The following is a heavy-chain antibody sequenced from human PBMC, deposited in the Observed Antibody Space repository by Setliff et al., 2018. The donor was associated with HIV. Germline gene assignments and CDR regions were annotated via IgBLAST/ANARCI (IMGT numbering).Heavy chain of an antibody. D-gene: IGHD3-10*01. CDR1: GGSISKYF. CDR3: ARSLDYSGSGSYYVGWFDL. J-gene: IGHJ5*02. V-gene: IGHV4-4*07. Sequence: SETLSLTCTVSGGSISKYFWSWIRQSAEKGLEWIRRIYSSGSTNQNPSLKSRVSMSVDTSESQFSLNLSSVTAADTAVYYCARSLDYSGSGSYYVGWFDLWGQGIPVTVSS. CDR2: IYSSGST.